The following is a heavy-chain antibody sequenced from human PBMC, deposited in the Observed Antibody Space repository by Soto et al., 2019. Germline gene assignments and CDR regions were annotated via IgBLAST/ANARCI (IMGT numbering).Heavy chain of an antibody. CDR1: GDTFTTNS. D-gene: IGHD2-8*01. CDR3: ARGLLYAGTEFDY. J-gene: IGHJ4*02. V-gene: IGHV1-69*06. Sequence: QVQLVQSGAEVKKPGSSVKVSCKASGDTFTTNSLNWVRQAPGQGLEWMGGIIPVVGTTKYAQKYQDRVTITRDKASNTASLELSSLRADDTAVYYCARGLLYAGTEFDYWGQGTTVTVSS. CDR2: IIPVVGTT.